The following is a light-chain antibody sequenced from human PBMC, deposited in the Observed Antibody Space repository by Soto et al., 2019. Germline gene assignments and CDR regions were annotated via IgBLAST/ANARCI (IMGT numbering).Light chain of an antibody. CDR1: QSISSTS. J-gene: IGKJ4*01. CDR2: GVS. CDR3: QQYDNLPLT. V-gene: IGKV3-20*01. Sequence: EIVLTQSPGTLSLSPGERATLSSRASQSISSTSFAWYQQKPGQAPRLLIYGVSTRATGTPDRFSGSGSGTDFSLTISRLEPEDFVVYYCQQYDNLPLTFGGGTKVEIK.